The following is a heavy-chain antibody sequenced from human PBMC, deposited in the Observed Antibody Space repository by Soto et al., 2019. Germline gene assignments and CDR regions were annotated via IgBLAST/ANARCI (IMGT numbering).Heavy chain of an antibody. CDR3: ASDRGGYGPPDV. CDR2: ISGTSGYT. CDR1: GFSFSDSY. Sequence: QVQLVESGGGLVKPGGSLRLSCAASGFSFSDSYMSWVRQAQGKGLEWVSYISGTSGYTGYADSVKGRFTISRDNAKNSLYLQMNSLRVEDTAVYYCASDRGGYGPPDVWGQGTTVTVSS. V-gene: IGHV3-11*06. J-gene: IGHJ6*02. D-gene: IGHD3-10*01.